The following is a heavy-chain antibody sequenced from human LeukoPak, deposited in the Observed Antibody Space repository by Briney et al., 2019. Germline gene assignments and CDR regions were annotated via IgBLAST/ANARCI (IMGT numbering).Heavy chain of an antibody. Sequence: PGGSLRLSCAASGLTFRNYGMHWVRQAPGKGLEWVAFIWYDGSNKYYVDSVKGRFTTSRDNSKNTLYLQMSSLRVDDTAVYYCATDRSNSWVDYWGLGTLVTVAS. CDR3: ATDRSNSWVDY. CDR1: GLTFRNYG. V-gene: IGHV3-30*02. J-gene: IGHJ4*02. CDR2: IWYDGSNK. D-gene: IGHD6-19*01.